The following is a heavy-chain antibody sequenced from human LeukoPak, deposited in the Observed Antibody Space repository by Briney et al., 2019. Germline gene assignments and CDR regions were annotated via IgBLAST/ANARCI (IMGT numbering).Heavy chain of an antibody. CDR3: ARDRQFRLHDP. D-gene: IGHD3-16*01. J-gene: IGHJ5*02. CDR2: ISVSGSSV. CDR1: GFTFSDYY. Sequence: KPGGSLRLSCTASGFTFSDYYMSWIRQAPGKGLEWLSYISVSGSSVSYVDSVKGRFTISRDNAKNSVYLQIDSLRVEDTAMYYCARDRQFRLHDPWGQGILVTVSS. V-gene: IGHV3-11*01.